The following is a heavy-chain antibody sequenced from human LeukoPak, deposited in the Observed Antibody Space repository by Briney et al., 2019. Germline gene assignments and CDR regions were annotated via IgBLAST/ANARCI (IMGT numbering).Heavy chain of an antibody. Sequence: PVKVSCKASGGTFSSYAISWVRQAPGQGLEWMGGIIPIFGTANYAQKFQGRVTITADESTSTAYMELSSLRSEDTAVYYCASTEAVLRYFDWLLPFDYWGQGTLVTVSS. CDR1: GGTFSSYA. D-gene: IGHD3-9*01. CDR3: ASTEAVLRYFDWLLPFDY. J-gene: IGHJ4*02. V-gene: IGHV1-69*01. CDR2: IIPIFGTA.